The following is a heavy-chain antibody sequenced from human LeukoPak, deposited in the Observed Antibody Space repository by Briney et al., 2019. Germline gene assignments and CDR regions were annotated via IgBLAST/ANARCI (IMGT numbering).Heavy chain of an antibody. CDR3: ARDRNLDS. J-gene: IGHJ4*02. Sequence: PGGSLRLSCAASGFPFSSYAMNWVRQAPGKGLEWVSSISRTSGNIHYADLVKGRFTISRDNAKNSLYLQMDSPRAEDTAVYYCARDRNLDSWGQGTLVTVSS. V-gene: IGHV3-21*04. CDR1: GFPFSSYA. CDR2: ISRTSGNI.